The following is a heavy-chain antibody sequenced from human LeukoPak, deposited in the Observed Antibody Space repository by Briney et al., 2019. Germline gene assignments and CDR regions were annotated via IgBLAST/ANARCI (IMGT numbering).Heavy chain of an antibody. CDR3: ARRAAVGKNWFDP. CDR2: ISYRGTT. CDR1: GGSISSGDYH. J-gene: IGHJ5*02. Sequence: PSETLSLTCTVSGGSISSGDYHWGWIRQPPGKGLEWIGSISYRGTTYYNPSLKSRVTISVDTSENLFSLKVNYVTAADTAVYYCARRAAVGKNWFDPWGQGTLVTVSS. D-gene: IGHD6-13*01. V-gene: IGHV4-39*01.